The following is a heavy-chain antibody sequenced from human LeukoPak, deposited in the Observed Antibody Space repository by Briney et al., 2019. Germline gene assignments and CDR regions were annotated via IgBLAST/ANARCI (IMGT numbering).Heavy chain of an antibody. CDR1: GYPFTTYG. V-gene: IGHV1-18*01. J-gene: IGHJ5*02. CDR3: ARTVGDRADP. Sequence: ASVKVSCKASGYPFTTYGVVCVRQAPGLGLEWMGWISADNGNTKYGQKVQGRVTMTTDTTTETGYMELSSPRFDDTAIYYCARTVGDRADPWGQGSLVTVSS. D-gene: IGHD2-21*01. CDR2: ISADNGNT.